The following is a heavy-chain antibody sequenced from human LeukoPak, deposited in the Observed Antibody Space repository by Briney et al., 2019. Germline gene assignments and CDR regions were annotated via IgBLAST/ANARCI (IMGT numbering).Heavy chain of an antibody. CDR1: GFTFSNYE. J-gene: IGHJ4*02. CDR2: ISASGNPM. D-gene: IGHD3-10*01. CDR3: AKDGGSGILY. Sequence: GGSLRLSCAASGFTFSNYEMNWVRRAPGKGLEWISYISASGNPMFYADSVKGRFTISRDNAKNSLYLQMNSLRAEDTAIYYCAKDGGSGILYWGQGTLVTVSS. V-gene: IGHV3-48*03.